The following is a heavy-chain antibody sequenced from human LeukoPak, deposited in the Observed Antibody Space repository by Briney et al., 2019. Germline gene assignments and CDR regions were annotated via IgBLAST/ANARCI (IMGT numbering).Heavy chain of an antibody. V-gene: IGHV3-74*01. CDR3: ARAPDYYGSGSYVDY. CDR2: INSDGSST. D-gene: IGHD3-10*01. Sequence: GGSLRLSCAASGFTFSSYWMHWVRQAPGKGLVWVSRINSDGSSTSYADSVKGRFTISRDNAKNTLYLQMNSLRAEDTAVYYCARAPDYYGSGSYVDYWGQGTLVTVSS. J-gene: IGHJ4*02. CDR1: GFTFSSYW.